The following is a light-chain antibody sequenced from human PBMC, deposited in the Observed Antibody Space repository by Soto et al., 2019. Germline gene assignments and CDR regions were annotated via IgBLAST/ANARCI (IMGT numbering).Light chain of an antibody. CDR3: QSYDSSLIGV. Sequence: QSVLTQPPSVSGAPGQRGTISCTGSSSNIGSGYDVHWYQQLPGTAPKLLIYGNSIRPSGVPDRFSGSKSGTSASLAITGRQAEDEADYYCQSYDSSLIGVFGGGTKLTVL. V-gene: IGLV1-40*01. J-gene: IGLJ3*02. CDR1: SSNIGSGYD. CDR2: GNS.